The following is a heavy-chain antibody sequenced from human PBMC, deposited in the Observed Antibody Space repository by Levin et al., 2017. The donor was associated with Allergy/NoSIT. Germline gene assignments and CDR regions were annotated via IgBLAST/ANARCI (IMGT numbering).Heavy chain of an antibody. D-gene: IGHD1-26*01. Sequence: SETLSLTCTVSGGSISSSSYYWGWIRQPPGKGLEWIGSIYYSGSTYYNPSLKSRVTISVDTSKNQFSLKLSSVTAADTAVYYCARMELGATNSFDYWGQGTLVTVSS. CDR2: IYYSGST. CDR1: GGSISSSSYY. CDR3: ARMELGATNSFDY. V-gene: IGHV4-39*07. J-gene: IGHJ4*02.